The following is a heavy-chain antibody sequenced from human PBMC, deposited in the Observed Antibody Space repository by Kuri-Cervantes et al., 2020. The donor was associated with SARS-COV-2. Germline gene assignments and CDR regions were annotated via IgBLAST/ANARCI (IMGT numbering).Heavy chain of an antibody. CDR3: AVIQNSGSYSTRSSYFDY. V-gene: IGHV3-21*05. CDR1: GFTFSSYS. CDR2: ISSSSSYT. D-gene: IGHD1-26*01. Sequence: GGSLRFSCAASGFTFSSYSMNWVRQAPGKGLEWVSYISSSSSYTNYADSVKGRFTISRDNAKNSLYLQMNSLRAEDTAVYYCAVIQNSGSYSTRSSYFDYWGQGTLVTVSS. J-gene: IGHJ4*02.